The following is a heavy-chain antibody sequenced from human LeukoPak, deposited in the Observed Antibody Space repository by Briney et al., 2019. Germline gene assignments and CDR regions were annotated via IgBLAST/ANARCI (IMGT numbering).Heavy chain of an antibody. CDR1: GYTFINYG. D-gene: IGHD5-12*01. CDR2: INTNTGNP. Sequence: GASVKVSCKASGYTFINYGIIWVRQAPGQGLEWMGWINTNTGNPTYAQGFTGRFVFSLDTSVSTAYLQISSLKAEDTAVYYCARDSLGGYPNWFDPWGQGTLVTVSS. CDR3: ARDSLGGYPNWFDP. J-gene: IGHJ5*02. V-gene: IGHV7-4-1*02.